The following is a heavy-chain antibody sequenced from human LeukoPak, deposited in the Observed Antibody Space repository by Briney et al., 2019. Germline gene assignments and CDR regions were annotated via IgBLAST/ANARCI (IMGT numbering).Heavy chain of an antibody. J-gene: IGHJ6*02. V-gene: IGHV1-18*01. CDR1: GYTFTSYG. D-gene: IGHD2-2*02. CDR3: ARDRDIVVVPAAIRYYYYGMDV. Sequence: GVSVKVSCKASGYTFTSYGISWVRQAPGQGLEWMGWISAYNGNTNYAQKLQGRVTMTTDTSTSTAYMELRSLRSDDTAVYYCARDRDIVVVPAAIRYYYYGMDVWGQGTTVTVSS. CDR2: ISAYNGNT.